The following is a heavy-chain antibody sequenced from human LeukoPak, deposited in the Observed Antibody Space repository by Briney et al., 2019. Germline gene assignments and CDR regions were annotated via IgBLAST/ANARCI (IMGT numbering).Heavy chain of an antibody. CDR3: AISDSQ. J-gene: IGHJ4*02. Sequence: AGGSLRLSCAASGFTFSTYSMNWVRQVPGKGLEWVSYMSYSSSAIYYADSVKGRFTISRDNAKNSLYLQMNSLRDEDTAVYYCAISDSQWGQGTLVTVSP. V-gene: IGHV3-48*02. D-gene: IGHD3-22*01. CDR1: GFTFSTYS. CDR2: MSYSSSAI.